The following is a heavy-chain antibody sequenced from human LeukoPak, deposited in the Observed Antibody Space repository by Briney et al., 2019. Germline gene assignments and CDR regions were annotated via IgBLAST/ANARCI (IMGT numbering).Heavy chain of an antibody. J-gene: IGHJ4*02. CDR3: ARDSSGYSYLDY. V-gene: IGHV4-39*07. CDR2: IYYSGST. CDR1: GGSISSSSYY. Sequence: SETLSLTCTVSGGSISSSSYYWGWIRQPPGKGLEWIGSIYYSGSTYYNPSLKSRVTISVDTSKNQFSLKLSSVTAADTAVHYCARDSSGYSYLDYWGQGTLVTVSS. D-gene: IGHD3-22*01.